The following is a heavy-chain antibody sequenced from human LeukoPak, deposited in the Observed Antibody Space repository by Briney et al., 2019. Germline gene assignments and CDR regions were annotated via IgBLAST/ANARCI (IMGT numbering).Heavy chain of an antibody. CDR1: GGSIRGYY. CDR3: ARGFDSSSGWYPAFDI. J-gene: IGHJ3*02. Sequence: KTSETLSLTCTVSGGSIRGYYWSWIRQPPGKELEYIGYIYYSGITNYNPSLKSRVTISVDTSKNQFSLRLNSVTAADTAMYYCARGFDSSSGWYPAFDIWGHGTMGTVSS. V-gene: IGHV4-59*01. CDR2: IYYSGIT. D-gene: IGHD6-19*01.